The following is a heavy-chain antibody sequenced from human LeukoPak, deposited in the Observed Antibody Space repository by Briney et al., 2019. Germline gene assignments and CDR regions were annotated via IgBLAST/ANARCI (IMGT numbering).Heavy chain of an antibody. V-gene: IGHV3-66*01. CDR1: GFTVSSNY. J-gene: IGHJ6*03. CDR3: AIGSSGSYEGLYYSYYHMDV. D-gene: IGHD6-19*01. Sequence: GGSLRLSCAASGFTVSSNYMSWVRQAPGKGLEWVSVIYSGGSTYYADSVKGRFTISRDNSKNTLYLQMNSLRAEDTAVYYCAIGSSGSYEGLYYSYYHMDVWGKGTTVTIPS. CDR2: IYSGGST.